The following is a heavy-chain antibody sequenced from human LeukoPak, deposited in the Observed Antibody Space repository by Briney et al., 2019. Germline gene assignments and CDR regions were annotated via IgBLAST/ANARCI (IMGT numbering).Heavy chain of an antibody. CDR1: GFTFDDYA. V-gene: IGHV3-9*01. Sequence: GRSLRLSCAASGFTFDDYAMHWVRQAPGKGLEWVSGISWNNGNIGYADSVKGRFTISRDNAKNSLYLQINSLRAEDTALYYCAKGDSYSSSSVVDYWGQGTLVTVSS. CDR3: AKGDSYSSSSVVDY. CDR2: ISWNNGNI. J-gene: IGHJ4*02. D-gene: IGHD6-13*01.